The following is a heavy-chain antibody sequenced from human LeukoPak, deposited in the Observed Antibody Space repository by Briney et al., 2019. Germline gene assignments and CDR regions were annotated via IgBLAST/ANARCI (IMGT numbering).Heavy chain of an antibody. CDR1: GYTFTSYD. D-gene: IGHD3-3*01. J-gene: IGHJ4*02. V-gene: IGHV1-8*03. CDR3: ARETARYDFWSGYDGARRYFDY. CDR2: MNPNSGNT. Sequence: ASVKVSCKASGYTFTSYDINWVRQAPGQGFEWMGWMNPNSGNTGYAQKFQGRVTITRNTSISTAYMELSSLRSEDTAVYYCARETARYDFWSGYDGARRYFDYWGQGTLVTVSS.